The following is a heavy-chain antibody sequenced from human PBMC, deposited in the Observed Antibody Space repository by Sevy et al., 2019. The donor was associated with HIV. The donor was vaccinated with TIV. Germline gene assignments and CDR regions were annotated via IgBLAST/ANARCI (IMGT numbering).Heavy chain of an antibody. CDR2: IWYDGSHK. Sequence: GGSLRLSCAASGFTFSSYGMHWVRQAPGKGLEWVAVIWYDGSHKNYADSVKGRFTMSRDNSKITLYLQMNSLRAEDTAVYYCARQRDNSGYYSNFDYWGQGTLVTVSS. J-gene: IGHJ4*02. CDR1: GFTFSSYG. D-gene: IGHD3-22*01. V-gene: IGHV3-33*01. CDR3: ARQRDNSGYYSNFDY.